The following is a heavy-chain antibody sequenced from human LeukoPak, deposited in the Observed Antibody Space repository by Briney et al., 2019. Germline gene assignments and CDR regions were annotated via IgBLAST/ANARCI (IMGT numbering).Heavy chain of an antibody. CDR3: AREGSSGGYYMDV. CDR1: GYTFTSYY. CDR2: INPSGGST. J-gene: IGHJ6*03. V-gene: IGHV1-46*01. Sequence: ASVKVSCKASGYTFTSYYMHWVRQAPGQGLEWIGIINPSGGSTSYAQKFQGRVTMTRDMSTSTVYMELSSLRSEDTAVYYCAREGSSGGYYMDVWGKGTTVTVSS. D-gene: IGHD6-6*01.